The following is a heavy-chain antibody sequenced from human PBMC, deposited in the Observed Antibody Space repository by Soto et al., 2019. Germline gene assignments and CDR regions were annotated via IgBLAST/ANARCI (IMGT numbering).Heavy chain of an antibody. J-gene: IGHJ6*02. D-gene: IGHD3-22*01. CDR2: IYNSGST. CDR1: GGSISSGDYY. CDR3: ASTVVASPPAYYFGMDV. V-gene: IGHV4-30-4*01. Sequence: TSVTLSLTCTVSGGSISSGDYYWSWIRQPPGKGLEWIGHIYNSGSTYYKPSLKSRVIISVDTSKNQFSLKLSSVTAADTAVYFCASTVVASPPAYYFGMDVWGQGTTVTVSS.